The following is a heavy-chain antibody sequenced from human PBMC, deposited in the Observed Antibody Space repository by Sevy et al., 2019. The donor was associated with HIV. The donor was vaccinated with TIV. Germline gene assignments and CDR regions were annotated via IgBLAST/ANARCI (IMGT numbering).Heavy chain of an antibody. CDR3: ARDCSSATCLWGLDV. Sequence: GGSLRLSCAASGFTFSNYWMSWVRQAQGQWLEWVANIKRDGSEKYYVASVKGRFTISRDNAKTSLYLQMNSLRAEDTAVYYCARDCSSATCLWGLDVWGQGTTVTVSS. J-gene: IGHJ6*02. V-gene: IGHV3-7*03. D-gene: IGHD2-2*01. CDR2: IKRDGSEK. CDR1: GFTFSNYW.